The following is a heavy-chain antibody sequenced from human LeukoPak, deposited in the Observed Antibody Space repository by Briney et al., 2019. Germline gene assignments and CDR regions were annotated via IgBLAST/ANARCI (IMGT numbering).Heavy chain of an antibody. V-gene: IGHV4-39*07. CDR1: GVSISSGSNY. Sequence: SETLSLTCRVSGVSISSGSNYWGWIRQPPGKTLEWIGSIYYSGSTYYNPSLKSRVTISVDTSKNQFSLKLSSVTAADTAVYYCARDLAVAGTRRHYYYYYMDVWGKGTTVTISS. J-gene: IGHJ6*03. CDR3: ARDLAVAGTRRHYYYYYMDV. D-gene: IGHD6-19*01. CDR2: IYYSGST.